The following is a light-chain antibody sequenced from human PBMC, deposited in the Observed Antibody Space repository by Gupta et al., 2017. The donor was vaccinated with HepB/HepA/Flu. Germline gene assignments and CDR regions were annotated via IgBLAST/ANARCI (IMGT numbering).Light chain of an antibody. V-gene: IGLV1-40*01. CDR1: NSNIGAVFD. J-gene: IGLJ3*02. CDR3: QSYDNSLSAWV. CDR2: GNN. Sequence: QSVLTQPPSVSGAPGQRVTISCSGSNSNIGAVFDVHWYQQLPGTAPKVLIYGNNNRPSGVPDRFSGSKSGTSASLAITGLQAEDEADYYCQSYDNSLSAWVFGGGTKLTVL.